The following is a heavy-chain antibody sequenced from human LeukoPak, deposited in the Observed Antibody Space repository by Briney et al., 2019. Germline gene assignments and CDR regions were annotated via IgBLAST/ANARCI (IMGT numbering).Heavy chain of an antibody. Sequence: GASVKVSCKASGYAFADYYVDLVRLAPGQGPGWMGWINSTSGGTNYAQKFQGRVTMTRDAAISTAYMELSRLRSDDTAVYYCASAPVPGIHPFFDYWGQGPLVTVSS. CDR3: ASAPVPGIHPFFDY. D-gene: IGHD6-19*01. CDR2: INSTSGGT. J-gene: IGHJ4*02. V-gene: IGHV1-2*02. CDR1: GYAFADYY.